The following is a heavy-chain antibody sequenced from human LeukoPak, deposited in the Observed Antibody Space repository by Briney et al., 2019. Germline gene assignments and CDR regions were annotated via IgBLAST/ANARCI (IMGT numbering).Heavy chain of an antibody. J-gene: IGHJ6*04. CDR2: IYYSGST. Sequence: PSETLSLTCTVSGGSISSGGYCWSWIRQHPGKGLEWIGYIYYSGSTYYNPSLKSRVTISVDTSKNQFSLKLSSVTAADTAVYYCATTPELRFLEWSPQGIVWGKGTTVTVSS. CDR3: ATTPELRFLEWSPQGIV. CDR1: GGSISSGGYC. D-gene: IGHD3-3*01. V-gene: IGHV4-31*03.